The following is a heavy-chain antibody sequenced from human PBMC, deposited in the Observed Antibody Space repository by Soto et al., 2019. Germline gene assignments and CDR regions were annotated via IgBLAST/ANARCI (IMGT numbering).Heavy chain of an antibody. V-gene: IGHV4-59*01. Sequence: SETLSLTCTVSGGSISSYYWSWIRQPPGKGLEWIGYIYYSGSTNYNPSLKSRVTISVDTSKNQFSLKLSSVTAADTAVYYCAREGMVRGVSDYYYGMDVWGQGTTVTVSS. J-gene: IGHJ6*02. CDR2: IYYSGST. CDR1: GGSISSYY. CDR3: AREGMVRGVSDYYYGMDV. D-gene: IGHD3-10*01.